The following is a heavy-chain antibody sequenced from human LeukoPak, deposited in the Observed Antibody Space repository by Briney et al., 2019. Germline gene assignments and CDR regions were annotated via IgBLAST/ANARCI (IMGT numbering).Heavy chain of an antibody. V-gene: IGHV3-23*01. CDR2: MSGNGGSI. D-gene: IGHD3-3*01. Sequence: PGGSLRLSCAASGFTFSSYAMSWVRQAPGKGLEWVSAMSGNGGSIGYADSVKGRFTISRDNSKNTLYLQMNSLRAEDTAVYYCAKDYDFWSGYYPDWGQGTLVTVSS. J-gene: IGHJ4*02. CDR1: GFTFSSYA. CDR3: AKDYDFWSGYYPD.